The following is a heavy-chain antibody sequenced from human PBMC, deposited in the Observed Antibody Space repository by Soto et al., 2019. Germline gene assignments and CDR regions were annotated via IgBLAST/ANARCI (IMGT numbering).Heavy chain of an antibody. CDR2: IHSEYST. V-gene: IGHV3-53*01. J-gene: IGHJ6*02. D-gene: IGHD6-13*01. CDR1: GFTVSSNY. Sequence: EVQLVESGGGLIQPGGSLRLSCAASGFTVSSNYMNWVRQAPGQGLEWVSVIHSEYSTYYADSVKGRFTISRDNSKNTLYLQMNRLRAEDTAVYSCARVIKQQVGDPYYYGMEVWGQGTTVTVSS. CDR3: ARVIKQQVGDPYYYGMEV.